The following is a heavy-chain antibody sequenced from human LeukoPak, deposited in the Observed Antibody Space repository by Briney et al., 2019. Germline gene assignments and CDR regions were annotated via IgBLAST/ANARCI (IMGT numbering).Heavy chain of an antibody. CDR1: GFTLRNYD. D-gene: IGHD3-10*01. V-gene: IGHV3-23*01. J-gene: IGHJ4*02. CDR3: AKADGYYYGSGSYTDY. Sequence: GGSLRLSCAASGFTLRNYDINWVRQAPGKGLEWVSVIRGSSGSTYYADSVKGRFTISRDNSKNTLYLQMNSLRAEDTAVYYCAKADGYYYGSGSYTDYWGQGTLVTVSS. CDR2: IRGSSGST.